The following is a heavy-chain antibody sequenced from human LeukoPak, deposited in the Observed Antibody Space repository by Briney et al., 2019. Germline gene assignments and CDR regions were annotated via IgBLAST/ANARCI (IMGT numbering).Heavy chain of an antibody. V-gene: IGHV4-39*01. CDR1: GGSISSSSYY. J-gene: IGHJ4*02. CDR2: IYYSGST. CDR3: ARWRPLGYCSSTSCYAFDY. D-gene: IGHD2-2*01. Sequence: SETLSLTCTVSGGSISSSSYYWGWIRQPPGKGLEWIANIYYSGSTYYNPSLKSRASISVDTSKNPFTLKLTSVTAADTAVYYCARWRPLGYCSSTSCYAFDYWGQGTLVTVSS.